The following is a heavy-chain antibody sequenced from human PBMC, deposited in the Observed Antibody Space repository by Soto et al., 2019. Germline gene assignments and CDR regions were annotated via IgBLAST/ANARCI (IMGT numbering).Heavy chain of an antibody. D-gene: IGHD2-15*01. J-gene: IGHJ4*02. Sequence: SETLSLTCTVSGGSISSGGYYWSWIRQHPGKGLEWIGYIYYSGSTYYNPSLKSRVTISVDTSKNQFSLKLSSVTAADTAVYYCARDRYCSGGSCYGGSGYFDYWGQGTLVTVSS. CDR2: IYYSGST. V-gene: IGHV4-31*03. CDR3: ARDRYCSGGSCYGGSGYFDY. CDR1: GGSISSGGYY.